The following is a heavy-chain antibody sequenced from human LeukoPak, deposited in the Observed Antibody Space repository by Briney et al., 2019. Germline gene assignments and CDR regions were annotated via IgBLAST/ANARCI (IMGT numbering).Heavy chain of an antibody. CDR2: IYNSGKA. V-gene: IGHV4-59*04. Sequence: SETLSLTCTVSGGSISPYYWSWIRQPPGKGLEWIGSIYNSGKAYYNPSLRSRVTMSVDTSNNQFSLRLTSATAADTAVYYCARQIPSFCTYADCYPYYFDDWGQGTLVTVSS. D-gene: IGHD2-8*01. CDR1: GGSISPYY. J-gene: IGHJ4*02. CDR3: ARQIPSFCTYADCYPYYFDD.